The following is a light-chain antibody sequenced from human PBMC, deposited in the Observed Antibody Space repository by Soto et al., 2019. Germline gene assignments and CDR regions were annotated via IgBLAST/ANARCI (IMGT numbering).Light chain of an antibody. CDR1: QSVSSY. Sequence: EIALTQAPATPSLSPGERATLSCRASQSVSSYLTWYQQKPGPAPRLLIYDASNRATGIPARFSGSGSGTDFTLTISGLEPADFAVYYCQQRSNWLLTFGGETEVDIK. V-gene: IGKV3-11*01. J-gene: IGKJ4*01. CDR3: QQRSNWLLT. CDR2: DAS.